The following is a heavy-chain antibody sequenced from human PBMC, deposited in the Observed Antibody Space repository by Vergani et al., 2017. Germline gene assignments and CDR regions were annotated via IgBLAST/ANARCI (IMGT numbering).Heavy chain of an antibody. D-gene: IGHD2-21*01. CDR3: VRDTRRYFLDSIDGGDSDSPPFVPAV. CDR2: IYYNGRT. Sequence: QVRLQESGPGLVRPSETLSLTCTVSGGSLTPYYWSWIRQSPGKGLEWIGNIYYNGRTKYNPSLKSRATISADTSKDQFSLRLTSMTAAETAVYYCVRDTRRYFLDSIDGGDSDSPPFVPAVWGLGTGVIVSS. CDR1: GGSLTPYY. V-gene: IGHV4-59*01. J-gene: IGHJ3*01.